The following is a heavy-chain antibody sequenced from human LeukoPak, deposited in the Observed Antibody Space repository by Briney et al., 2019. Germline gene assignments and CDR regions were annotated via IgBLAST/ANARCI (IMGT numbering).Heavy chain of an antibody. CDR1: GFTFSNVG. V-gene: IGHV3-15*01. CDR2: IKSNTDGGTT. CDR3: TTAAESWLQPDY. D-gene: IGHD5-24*01. Sequence: GGSLRLSCAASGFTFSNVGVSWVCQAPGKGLEWVGRIKSNTDGGTTHYAVPVKGRFTISRDDSKNTLYLQMNSLKTEDTALYYCTTAAESWLQPDYWGQGTRVTVSS. J-gene: IGHJ4*02.